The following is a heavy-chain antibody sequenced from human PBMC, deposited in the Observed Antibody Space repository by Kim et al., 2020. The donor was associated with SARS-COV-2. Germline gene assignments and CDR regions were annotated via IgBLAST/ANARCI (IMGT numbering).Heavy chain of an antibody. CDR1: GGSISSSSYY. V-gene: IGHV4-39*01. J-gene: IGHJ4*02. D-gene: IGHD6-13*01. CDR2: IYYSGST. Sequence: SETLSLTCTVSGGSISSSSYYWGWIRQPPGKGLEWIGSIYYSGSTYYNPSLKSRVTISVDTSKNQFSLKLSSVTAADTAVYYCARSGSGYSSSWYIDYWGQGTLVTVSS. CDR3: ARSGSGYSSSWYIDY.